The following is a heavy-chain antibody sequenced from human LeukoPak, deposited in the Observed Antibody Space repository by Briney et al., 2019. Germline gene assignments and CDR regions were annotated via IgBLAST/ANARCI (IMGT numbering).Heavy chain of an antibody. CDR3: ARVFMNYFGSAYDS. Sequence: GGSLRLSCAASGFTFSSYEMSWVRQAPGKGLEWVSAISGSGGSTYYADSVRGRFSISRDNAKNSLYLQMNSLRAEDTAVYFCARVFMNYFGSAYDSWGQGALVTVSS. CDR2: ISGSGGST. V-gene: IGHV3-48*03. CDR1: GFTFSSYE. D-gene: IGHD3-10*01. J-gene: IGHJ5*01.